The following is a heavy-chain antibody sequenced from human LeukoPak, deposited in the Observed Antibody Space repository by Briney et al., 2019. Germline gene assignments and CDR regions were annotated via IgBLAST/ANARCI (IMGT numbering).Heavy chain of an antibody. CDR2: IYSGGST. D-gene: IGHD1-26*01. CDR1: GFTVSSNY. J-gene: IGHJ6*02. CDR3: ARVLSSGSYWYYYGMDV. Sequence: GGSLRLSCAASGFTVSSNYMSWVCQAPGKGLEWVSVIYSGGSTYYADSVKGRFTISRDNSKNTLYLQMNSLRAEDTAVYYCARVLSSGSYWYYYGMDVWGQGTTVTVSS. V-gene: IGHV3-53*01.